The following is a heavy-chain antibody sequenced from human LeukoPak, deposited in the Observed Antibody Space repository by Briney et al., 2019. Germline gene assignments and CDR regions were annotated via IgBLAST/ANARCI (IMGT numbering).Heavy chain of an antibody. V-gene: IGHV4-59*01. CDR3: AGAYGDYSWYYYGMDV. J-gene: IGHJ6*02. D-gene: IGHD4-17*01. CDR1: GGSISSYY. CDR2: IYYSGST. Sequence: PSETLSLTCTVSGGSISSYYWSWIRQPPGKGLEWIGYIYYSGSTNYNPSLKSRVTISVDTSKNQFSLKLSSVTAADTAVYYCAGAYGDYSWYYYGMDVWGQGTAVTVSS.